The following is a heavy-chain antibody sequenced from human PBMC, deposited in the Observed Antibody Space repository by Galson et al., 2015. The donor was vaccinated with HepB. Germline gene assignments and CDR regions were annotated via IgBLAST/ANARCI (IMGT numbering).Heavy chain of an antibody. Sequence: SLRLSCAASGFTFSSYSMNWVRQAPGKGLEWVSSISSSSSYIYYADSVKGRFTISRDNAKNSLYLQMNSLRAEDTAVYYCARATYWGVDCYLSACLYYYYMHISGKRTPFT. V-gene: IGHV3-21*01. CDR1: GFTFSSYS. D-gene: IGHD2-21*01. CDR2: ISSSSSYI. J-gene: IGHJ6*03. CDR3: ARATYWGVDCYLSACLYYYYMHI.